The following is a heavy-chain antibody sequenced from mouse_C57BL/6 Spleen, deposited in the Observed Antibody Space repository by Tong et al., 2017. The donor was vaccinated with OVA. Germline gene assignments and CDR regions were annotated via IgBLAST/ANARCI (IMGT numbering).Heavy chain of an antibody. J-gene: IGHJ4*01. Sequence: EVQLQESGPELVKPGASMKISCKASGYSFTGYTMNWVKQSHGKNPEWIGLINPYNGGTSYNQKFKGKATLTVDKSSISAYMELLRLTSDDSAVYYCARFDYGSNYAMDYWGQGTSVTVSS. D-gene: IGHD1-1*01. CDR3: ARFDYGSNYAMDY. CDR2: INPYNGGT. CDR1: GYSFTGYT. V-gene: IGHV1-18*01.